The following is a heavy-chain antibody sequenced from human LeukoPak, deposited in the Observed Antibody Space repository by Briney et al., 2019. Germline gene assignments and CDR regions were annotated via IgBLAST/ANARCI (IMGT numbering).Heavy chain of an antibody. V-gene: IGHV1-2*02. CDR2: INPNSGGT. CDR3: ARDCPETGHSSWTSFYNWFNP. Sequence: GASVKVSCKASGYTFTGYYMHWVRQAPGQGLEWMGWINPNSGGTNYAQKFQGRVTMTRDTSISTAYMELSRLRSDDTAVYYCARDCPETGHSSWTSFYNWFNPWGQGTLVTVSS. J-gene: IGHJ5*02. CDR1: GYTFTGYY. D-gene: IGHD6-13*01.